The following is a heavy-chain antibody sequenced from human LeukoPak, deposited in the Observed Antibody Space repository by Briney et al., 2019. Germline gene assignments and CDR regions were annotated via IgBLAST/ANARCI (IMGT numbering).Heavy chain of an antibody. V-gene: IGHV6-1*01. D-gene: IGHD3-10*01. CDR3: ALTPRYYYGSGSWFDP. CDR1: GDSVSSNSAA. CDR2: TYYRSKWYN. J-gene: IGHJ5*02. Sequence: SQTLSLTCAISGDSVSSNSAAWNWIRQSPSRGLEWLGRTYYRSKWYNDYAVSVKSRITINPGTSKNQFSLQLNSVTPEDTAVYYCALTPRYYYGSGSWFDPWGQGTLVTVSS.